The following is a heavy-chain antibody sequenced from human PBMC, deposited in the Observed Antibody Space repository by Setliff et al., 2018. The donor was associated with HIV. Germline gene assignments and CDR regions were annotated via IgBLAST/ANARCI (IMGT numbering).Heavy chain of an antibody. CDR2: IYFSGSA. D-gene: IGHD3-3*01. Sequence: SETLSLTCTVSGGSISSSTYYWGWIRQPPGKGLEWIGSIYFSGSAHYNPSLKSRVTISVDTSKNQFSLKLSSVTAADTAVYYCARGGGYNFWSGCSHYFYMDVWGKGTTVTVSS. CDR1: GGSISSSTYY. J-gene: IGHJ6*03. V-gene: IGHV4-39*07. CDR3: ARGGGYNFWSGCSHYFYMDV.